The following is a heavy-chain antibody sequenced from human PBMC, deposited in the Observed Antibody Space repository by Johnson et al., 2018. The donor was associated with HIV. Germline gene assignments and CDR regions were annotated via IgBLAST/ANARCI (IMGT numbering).Heavy chain of an antibody. Sequence: VQLVESGGGLVQPGGSLRLSCAASGFTFSSYDMHWVRQATGKGLEWVSAIGTAGDTYYPGSVKGRFTISRDNAKNSLYLQMNSLRAEDTALYYCARERVLGAFDIWGQGTMVTVSS. CDR2: IGTAGDT. J-gene: IGHJ3*02. CDR3: ARERVLGAFDI. V-gene: IGHV3-13*01. CDR1: GFTFSSYD.